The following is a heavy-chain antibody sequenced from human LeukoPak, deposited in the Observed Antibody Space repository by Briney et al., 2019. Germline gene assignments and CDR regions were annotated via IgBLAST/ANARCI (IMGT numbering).Heavy chain of an antibody. CDR2: ISSSGSTI. J-gene: IGHJ4*01. CDR3: AKDSGSYYAGD. Sequence: GGSLRLSCAASGFTFSSYSMNWVRQAPGKGLEWVSYISSSGSTIYYADSVKGRFTISRDNAKNSLYLQMNSLRAEDTAVYYCAKDSGSYYAGDWGKGTPVTVSS. CDR1: GFTFSSYS. D-gene: IGHD1-26*01. V-gene: IGHV3-48*01.